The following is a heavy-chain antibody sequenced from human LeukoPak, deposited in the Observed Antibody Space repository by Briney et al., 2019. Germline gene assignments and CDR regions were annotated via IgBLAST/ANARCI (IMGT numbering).Heavy chain of an antibody. CDR1: GYTFTSYY. J-gene: IGHJ6*03. Sequence: ASVKVSCKASGYTFTSYYMHWVRQAPGQGLEWMGIINPSGGSTSYAQKFQGRVTMTRDMSTNTVYMELSSQRSEDTAVYYCARDPSGSYSYCYYMDVWGKGTTVTVSS. V-gene: IGHV1-46*01. CDR3: ARDPSGSYSYCYYMDV. CDR2: INPSGGST. D-gene: IGHD1-26*01.